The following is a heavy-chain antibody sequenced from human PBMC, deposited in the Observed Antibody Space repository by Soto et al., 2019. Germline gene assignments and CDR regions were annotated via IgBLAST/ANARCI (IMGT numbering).Heavy chain of an antibody. CDR3: TRRRYFGGQPHGMDV. J-gene: IGHJ6*02. Sequence: SVTMSVTWTVAGGSIISSSCYWGWIRKPPGKGLEWIGSISYSGSTYYNPSFKGRVTISIDTSKYQFSLKLNSVTAADTAVYYCTRRRYFGGQPHGMDVWGQGTTVTVSS. CDR1: GGSIISSSCY. D-gene: IGHD3-9*01. V-gene: IGHV4-39*01. CDR2: ISYSGST.